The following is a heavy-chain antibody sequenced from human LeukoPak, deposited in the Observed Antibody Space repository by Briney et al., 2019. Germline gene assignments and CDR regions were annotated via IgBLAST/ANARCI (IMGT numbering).Heavy chain of an antibody. J-gene: IGHJ4*02. CDR3: ARVSYVRGVTVYYFDH. CDR1: GFTFSSYS. D-gene: IGHD3-10*02. CDR2: ISSSRSYI. Sequence: PGGSLRLSCAASGFTFSSYSMNWVRQAPGKGLEWVSSISSSRSYIYYADSVKGRFTISRDNAKNSLYLQMNSLRAEDTAIYYCARVSYVRGVTVYYFDHWGRGTLVTVSS. V-gene: IGHV3-21*01.